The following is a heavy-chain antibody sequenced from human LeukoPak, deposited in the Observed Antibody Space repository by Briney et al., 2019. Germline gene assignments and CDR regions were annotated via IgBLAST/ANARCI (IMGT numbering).Heavy chain of an antibody. J-gene: IGHJ4*02. D-gene: IGHD4-17*01. V-gene: IGHV4-59*08. Sequence: PSETLPLTCTVSGGSISSYYWSWIRQPPGKGLELIGYFYYSGSTSYNPSLKSRVTISVDTSKNQFSLKLTSVTAADTAVYYCARQTGTVTTPFDYWGQGTLVTVSS. CDR2: FYYSGST. CDR1: GGSISSYY. CDR3: ARQTGTVTTPFDY.